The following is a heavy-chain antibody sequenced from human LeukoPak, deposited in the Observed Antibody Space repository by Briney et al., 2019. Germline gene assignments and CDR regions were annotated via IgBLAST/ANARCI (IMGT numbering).Heavy chain of an antibody. D-gene: IGHD2-2*02. Sequence: GGSLRLSCAASGFTFSSYAMSWVRQAPGKGLEGVSAISGSGGSKYYADSVKGRFTISRDNSKNTLYLQMNSLRAEDTAVYYCAKGDIVVVPAAIGYAFDIWGQGTMVTVSS. V-gene: IGHV3-23*01. CDR2: ISGSGGSK. CDR1: GFTFSSYA. CDR3: AKGDIVVVPAAIGYAFDI. J-gene: IGHJ3*02.